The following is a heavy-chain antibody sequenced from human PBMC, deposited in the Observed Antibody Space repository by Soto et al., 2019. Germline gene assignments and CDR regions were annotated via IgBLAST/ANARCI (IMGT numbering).Heavy chain of an antibody. CDR3: AKDAVSRDGVWLAHV. J-gene: IGHJ4*02. D-gene: IGHD5-12*01. CDR2: LYGSGRGI. CDR1: GFTFSDYA. Sequence: EVQLLESGGHFVHPGGSLRLSCAASGFTFSDYAMIWIRQVPGKGLQWVSGLYGSGRGIHYAESVKGRFTISRDNSAYAVYLQMNILRVEYSAIYYCAKDAVSRDGVWLAHVWGQGTVVTVSS. V-gene: IGHV3-23*01.